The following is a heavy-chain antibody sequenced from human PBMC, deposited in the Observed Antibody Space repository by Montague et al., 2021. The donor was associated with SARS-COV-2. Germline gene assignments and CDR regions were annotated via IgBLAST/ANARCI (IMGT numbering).Heavy chain of an antibody. Sequence: SLRLSCAASGIAFGPHSMNWVRQAPGKGLEWVSSISSSSTHISYADSVKGRFTTSRDNAKNSLYLQMNNLRAEDTALCYCARDGRGALSGRMDVWGQGTTVTASS. CDR3: ARDGRGALSGRMDV. CDR1: GIAFGPHS. J-gene: IGHJ6*02. D-gene: IGHD3-10*01. V-gene: IGHV3-21*01. CDR2: ISSSSTHI.